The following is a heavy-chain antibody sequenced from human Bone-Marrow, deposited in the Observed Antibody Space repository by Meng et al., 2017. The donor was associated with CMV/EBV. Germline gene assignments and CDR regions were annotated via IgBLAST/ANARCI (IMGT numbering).Heavy chain of an antibody. D-gene: IGHD4-11*01. J-gene: IGHJ6*02. Sequence: SETLSLTCTVSGGSVSSGSYYWSWIRQPPGKGLEWIGYIYYSGSTNYNPSLKSRVTISVDTSKNQFSLKLSSVTAADTAVYYCARDDYKTSPSMDVWGQGTTGTVSS. CDR1: GGSVSSGSYY. V-gene: IGHV4-61*01. CDR3: ARDDYKTSPSMDV. CDR2: IYYSGST.